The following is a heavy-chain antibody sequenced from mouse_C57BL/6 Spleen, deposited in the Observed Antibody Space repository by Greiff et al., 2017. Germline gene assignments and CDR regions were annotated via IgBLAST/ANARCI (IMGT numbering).Heavy chain of an antibody. D-gene: IGHD1-1*01. V-gene: IGHV1-52*01. CDR1: GYTFTSYW. CDR3: ARDGSSPYDFDD. J-gene: IGHJ2*01. CDR2: IDPSDSET. Sequence: QVQLQQPGAELVRPGSSVKLSCKASGYTFTSYWMHWVKQRPIQGLEWIGNIDPSDSETHYNQKFKDKATLTVDKSSSTAYMQLSSLTSEDSAVYYCARDGSSPYDFDDWGQGTTLTVSS.